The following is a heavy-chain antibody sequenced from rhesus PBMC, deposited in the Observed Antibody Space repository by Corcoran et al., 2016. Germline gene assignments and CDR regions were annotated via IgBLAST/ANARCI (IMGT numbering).Heavy chain of an antibody. CDR2: IRSGGST. V-gene: IGHV4-160*01. J-gene: IGHJ5-1*01. D-gene: IGHD1-1-1*01. CDR3: ARQSIAGTYFDV. Sequence: QVQLQQWGEGLVKPSETLSLTCAVYGGSVSGYWWACLRPPPGKGLEWIGRIRSGGSTNYNPSLKSRVTISIDTSKNQFSLKLSSVTAADTAVYYCARQSIAGTYFDVWGPGVLVTVSS. CDR1: GGSVSGYW.